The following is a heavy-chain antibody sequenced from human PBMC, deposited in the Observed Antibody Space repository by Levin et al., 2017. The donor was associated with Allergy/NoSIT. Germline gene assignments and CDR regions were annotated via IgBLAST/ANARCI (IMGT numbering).Heavy chain of an antibody. Sequence: GGSLRLSCAASGFTFSSYAMHWVRQAPGKGLEWVAVISYDGSNKYYADSVKGRFTISRDNSKNTLYLQMNSLRAEDTAVYYCARVDYGDYDPWFYYYGMDVWGQGTTVTVSS. CDR2: ISYDGSNK. D-gene: IGHD4-17*01. V-gene: IGHV3-30*04. CDR1: GFTFSSYA. J-gene: IGHJ6*02. CDR3: ARVDYGDYDPWFYYYGMDV.